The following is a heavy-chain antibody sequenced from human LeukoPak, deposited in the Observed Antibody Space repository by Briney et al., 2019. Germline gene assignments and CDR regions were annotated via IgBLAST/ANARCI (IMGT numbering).Heavy chain of an antibody. CDR1: GFTFSSYA. CDR3: ARDMFEGFDI. CDR2: ISYDGSNK. D-gene: IGHD3-16*01. J-gene: IGHJ3*02. V-gene: IGHV3-30-3*01. Sequence: GGSLRLSCAASGFTFSSYAMHWVRQAPGKGLEWVAVISYDGSNKYYADSVKGRFTISRDNSKNTLYLQMNSLRAEDTAVYYCARDMFEGFDIWGQGTMVTVSS.